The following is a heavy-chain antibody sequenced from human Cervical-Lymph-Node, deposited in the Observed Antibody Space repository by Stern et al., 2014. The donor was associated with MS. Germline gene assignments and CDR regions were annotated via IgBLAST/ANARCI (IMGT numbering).Heavy chain of an antibody. J-gene: IGHJ4*02. D-gene: IGHD6-13*01. V-gene: IGHV3-9*01. CDR2: ISWNSGTI. CDR3: AKDRGATWYMSFVY. Sequence: QLVESGGGLVQPGRSLRLSCAASGFTFDDYALHWVRQAPGKGLEWVSGISWNSGTIGYADSVKGRFTISRDNAKNSLSLQMNSLRVEDTAVYYCAKDRGATWYMSFVYWGQGTLVTVSS. CDR1: GFTFDDYA.